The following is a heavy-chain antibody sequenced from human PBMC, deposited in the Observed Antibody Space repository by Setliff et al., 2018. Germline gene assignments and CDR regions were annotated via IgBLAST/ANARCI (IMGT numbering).Heavy chain of an antibody. CDR3: ARSGYYDFWSGFLNDAFDI. Sequence: PSETLSLTCAVYGGSFSGYYWRWIRQPPGKGLEWIGEINHSGSTNYNPSLKSRVTISVDTSKNQFSLKLSSVTAADTAVYYCARSGYYDFWSGFLNDAFDIWGQGTMVTVSS. V-gene: IGHV4-34*01. D-gene: IGHD3-3*01. J-gene: IGHJ3*02. CDR1: GGSFSGYY. CDR2: INHSGST.